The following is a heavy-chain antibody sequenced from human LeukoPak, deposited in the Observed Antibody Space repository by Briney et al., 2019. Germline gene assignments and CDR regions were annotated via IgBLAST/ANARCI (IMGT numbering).Heavy chain of an antibody. J-gene: IGHJ5*02. V-gene: IGHV1-2*02. CDR3: ARSTMVRGVAGSSWFDP. CDR2: INPNSGGT. CDR1: GYTFTGYY. Sequence: ASVKVSCKASGYTFTGYYMHWVRQAPGQGLEWMVWINPNSGGTNYAQKFQGRVTMTRDTSISTAYMELSRLRSDDTAVYYCARSTMVRGVAGSSWFDPWGQGTLVTVSS. D-gene: IGHD3-10*01.